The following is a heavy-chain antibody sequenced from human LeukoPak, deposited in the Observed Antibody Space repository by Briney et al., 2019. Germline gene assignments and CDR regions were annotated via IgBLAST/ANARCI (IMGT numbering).Heavy chain of an antibody. J-gene: IGHJ4*02. CDR3: AKDLEWYSSGWYYFDY. CDR2: INNDGSST. V-gene: IGHV3-74*01. Sequence: PGGSLRLSCAVSGFTFSNYWMYWVRQAPGKGLVWVSRINNDGSSTRHADSVKGRFTMSRDNAKNTLYLQMNSLRAEDTAVYYCAKDLEWYSSGWYYFDYWGQGTLVTVSS. D-gene: IGHD6-19*01. CDR1: GFTFSNYW.